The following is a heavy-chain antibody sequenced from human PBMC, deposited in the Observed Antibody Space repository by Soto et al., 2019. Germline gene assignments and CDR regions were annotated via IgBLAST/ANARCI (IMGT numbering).Heavy chain of an antibody. V-gene: IGHV4-4*02. CDR3: ARVRGSYDYGMDV. D-gene: IGHD1-26*01. Sequence: SVTLCLTSTVAGCSIRSSYGWSWVRQHPGKGLEWIGEIYHSGSTNYNPSLKSRVTISVDKSKNQFSLKLSSVTAADTAVYYCARVRGSYDYGMDVWGQGTTVTVS. CDR1: GCSIRSSYG. CDR2: IYHSGST. J-gene: IGHJ6*02.